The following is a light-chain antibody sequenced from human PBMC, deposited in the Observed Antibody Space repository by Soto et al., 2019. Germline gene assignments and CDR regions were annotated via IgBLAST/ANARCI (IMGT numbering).Light chain of an antibody. Sequence: DIQMTQSPSTLSASVGDRVTITCRASQSISSSLAWYQQKPGKAPKVLIYDASSLESGVPSRFSGSGSGTEFTLTISSLQPDDFATYYCQQYNSYSSFTFGQGTKLEIK. CDR2: DAS. J-gene: IGKJ2*01. V-gene: IGKV1-5*01. CDR3: QQYNSYSSFT. CDR1: QSISSS.